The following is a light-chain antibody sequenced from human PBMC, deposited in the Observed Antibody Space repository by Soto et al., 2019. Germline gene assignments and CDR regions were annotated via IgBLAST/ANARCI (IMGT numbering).Light chain of an antibody. J-gene: IGKJ4*01. CDR3: LHDYNYPLT. V-gene: IGKV1-5*01. Sequence: IPITQSPSTLSASVGDRVTITCRASETINNWLAWYQQKPGIAPKLLIYDAYILESGVPSRFSGSGSGTEFTLTISSLQPEDFATYYCLHDYNYPLTFGGGTKVDIK. CDR1: ETINNW. CDR2: DAY.